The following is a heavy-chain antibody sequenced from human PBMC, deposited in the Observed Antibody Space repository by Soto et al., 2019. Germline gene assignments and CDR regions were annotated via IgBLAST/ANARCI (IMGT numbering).Heavy chain of an antibody. CDR2: IFHSGSI. CDR3: ARLGAYYQSLDP. J-gene: IGHJ5*02. V-gene: IGHV4-4*02. Sequence: PSETLSLTCLVSGGSISSNTWWTWVRQPPGKGLEWIGEIFHSGSINFNSSLGDRVTISIDKSKNQFSLRLSSVTAADTAVYYCARLGAYYQSLDPWGPGTLVTVSS. D-gene: IGHD2-21*01. CDR1: GGSISSNTW.